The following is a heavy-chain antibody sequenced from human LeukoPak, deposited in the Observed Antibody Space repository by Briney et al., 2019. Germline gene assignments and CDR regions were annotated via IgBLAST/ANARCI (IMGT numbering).Heavy chain of an antibody. D-gene: IGHD4-17*01. J-gene: IGHJ4*02. CDR3: TKEGGPMAVTPERYSFDQ. V-gene: IGHV3-30*18. CDR2: VSNDGRVQ. Sequence: PGRSLRLSCAASVFTFSNYGMHWVRQAPGKGLEWVAVVSNDGRVQYYADSVKGRFTISRDNSKNTLSLQMNSLRAEDTAVYYCTKEGGPMAVTPERYSFDQWGQGTLVTVSS. CDR1: VFTFSNYG.